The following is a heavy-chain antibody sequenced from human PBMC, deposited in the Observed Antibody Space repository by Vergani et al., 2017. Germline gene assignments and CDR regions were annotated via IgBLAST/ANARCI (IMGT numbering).Heavy chain of an antibody. V-gene: IGHV3-7*01. CDR1: GFSLSRFW. CDR2: TSPDGSAT. J-gene: IGHJ2*01. CDR3: VRLPKGHGNFDL. Sequence: EVQLVESGGGLVQPGGSLRLSCAASGFSLSRFWMSWVRQAPEKGQEWVAHTSPDGSATSFVDSVKGRFTISRDNTKNSLSLQMSRLRVGDTAVYYWVRLPKGHGNFDLWGRSTLITVSS. D-gene: IGHD2-2*01.